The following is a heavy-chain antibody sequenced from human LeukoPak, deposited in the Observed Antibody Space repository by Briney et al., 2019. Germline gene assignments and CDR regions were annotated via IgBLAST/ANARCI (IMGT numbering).Heavy chain of an antibody. V-gene: IGHV1-2*02. D-gene: IGHD6-13*01. CDR2: ISPNSGDT. CDR1: GYTFTGHY. J-gene: IGHJ3*02. Sequence: ASVTVSCKASGYTFTGHYMQWVRQAPGQGLEWMGWISPNSGDTLHAQKFQGRVTMARDTSINTAYMELSNLRSNDTAVYYCARARQGAGTYAFDIWGQGTMVTVSS. CDR3: ARARQGAGTYAFDI.